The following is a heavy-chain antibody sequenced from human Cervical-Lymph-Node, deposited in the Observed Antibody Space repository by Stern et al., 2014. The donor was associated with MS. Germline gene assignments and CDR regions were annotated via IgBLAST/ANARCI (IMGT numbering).Heavy chain of an antibody. CDR2: IGVRSDWT. J-gene: IGHJ4*02. Sequence: EMQLVESGGGLVQPGESLRLSCAASGFTFSGSGMTWVRQAPGKGLEWVSAIGVRSDWTDYADSVRGRFTISRDNSKNRLYLQMNSLKAEDTAVYYCAKGSTNVDYWGQGTLVTVSS. V-gene: IGHV3-23*04. CDR1: GFTFSGSG. CDR3: AKGSTNVDY.